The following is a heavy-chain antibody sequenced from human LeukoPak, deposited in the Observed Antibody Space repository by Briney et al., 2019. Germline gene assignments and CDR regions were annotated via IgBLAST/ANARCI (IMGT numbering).Heavy chain of an antibody. CDR1: GITLSNYG. CDR2: ISNDGGGT. CDR3: AKGSSGYFFDL. J-gene: IGHJ4*02. Sequence: GGSLRLSCAVSGITLSNYGMSWVRQAPRKGLEWVSAISNDGGGTTYADFVKGRFSVSRDNSKNTLFLQMNSLRAEDTALYYCAKGSSGYFFDLWGQGTLVTVSS. V-gene: IGHV3-23*01. D-gene: IGHD3-22*01.